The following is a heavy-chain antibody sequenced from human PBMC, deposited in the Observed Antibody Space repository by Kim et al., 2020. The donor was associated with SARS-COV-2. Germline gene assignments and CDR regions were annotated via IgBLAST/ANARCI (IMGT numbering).Heavy chain of an antibody. Sequence: ASVKVSCKASGYTFTSDDINWVRQATGQGIEWMGWMNPNSGDTGYAQKFQGRVTRTSNTSISTAYVELSSLRSEDTAVYYCARGTTVGATQRGYLQHWGLGTPVSVSS. D-gene: IGHD1-26*01. CDR2: MNPNSGDT. V-gene: IGHV1-8*01. CDR3: ARGTTVGATQRGYLQH. J-gene: IGHJ1*01. CDR1: GYTFTSDD.